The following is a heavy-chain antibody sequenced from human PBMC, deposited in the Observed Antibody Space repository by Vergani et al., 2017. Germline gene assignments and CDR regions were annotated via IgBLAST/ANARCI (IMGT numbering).Heavy chain of an antibody. CDR2: IYSGGSST. V-gene: IGHV3-23*03. D-gene: IGHD2-2*01. J-gene: IGHJ6*03. CDR3: AKGSSTSEVRLYYYYYYMDV. CDR1: GFTFSSYA. Sequence: EVQLLESGGGLVQPGGSLRLSCAASGFTFSSYAMSWVRQAPGKGLEWVSVIYSGGSSTYYADSVKGRFTISRDNSKNTLYLQMNSLRAEDTAVYYCAKGSSTSEVRLYYYYYYMDVWGKGTTVTVSS.